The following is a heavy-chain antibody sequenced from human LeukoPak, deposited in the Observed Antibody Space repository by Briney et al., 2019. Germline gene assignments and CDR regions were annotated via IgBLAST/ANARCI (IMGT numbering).Heavy chain of an antibody. D-gene: IGHD1-26*01. CDR1: GGTFSRNA. J-gene: IGHJ4*02. Sequence: ASVKVSCKAFGGTFSRNAFTWVRQAPGQGLEWMGWISAYNGNTNYAQKLQGRVTMTTDTSTSTAYMELRSLRSDDTAVYYCASSGSYSLFDYWGQGTLVTVSS. CDR3: ASSGSYSLFDY. CDR2: ISAYNGNT. V-gene: IGHV1-18*01.